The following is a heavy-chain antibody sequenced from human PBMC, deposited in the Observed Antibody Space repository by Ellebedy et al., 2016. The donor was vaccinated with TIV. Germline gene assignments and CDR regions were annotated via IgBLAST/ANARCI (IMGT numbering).Heavy chain of an antibody. CDR3: ARLLTTAYNWFDP. V-gene: IGHV4-59*01. D-gene: IGHD4-11*01. Sequence: MPSETLSLTCTVSGGSINSYYWSWIRQPPGKGLEWIGYIYYSGSTNYNPSLKSRVTLSLDTSKNQFSLKLSSVTAADTAVYYCARLLTTAYNWFDPWGQGTLVTVSS. J-gene: IGHJ5*02. CDR1: GGSINSYY. CDR2: IYYSGST.